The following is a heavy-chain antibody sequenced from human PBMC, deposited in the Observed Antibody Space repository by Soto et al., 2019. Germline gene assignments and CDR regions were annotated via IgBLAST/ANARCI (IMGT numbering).Heavy chain of an antibody. CDR1: GFTVSSNY. J-gene: IGHJ5*02. CDR2: IYSGGST. Sequence: PGGSLRLSCAASGFTVSSNYMSWVRQAPGKGLEWVSVIYSGGSTYYADSVKGRFTISRDNSKNTLYLQMNSLRAEDTAVYYCARQSGYCSSTSCYPYWFDPWGQGTLVPVSS. CDR3: ARQSGYCSSTSCYPYWFDP. V-gene: IGHV3-53*01. D-gene: IGHD2-2*01.